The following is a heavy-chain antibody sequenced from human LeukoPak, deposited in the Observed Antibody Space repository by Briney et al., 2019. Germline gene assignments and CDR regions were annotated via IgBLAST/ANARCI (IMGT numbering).Heavy chain of an antibody. D-gene: IGHD2-2*01. Sequence: GGSLRLSCAASGFTFSSYAMSWVRQAPGKGLEWVSAISGSGGSTYYADSVKGRFTISRDNSKNTLYLQMNSLRAEDTAVYYCAKGWTDIVVVPAALDAFDIWGQGTMVTVSS. J-gene: IGHJ3*02. CDR3: AKGWTDIVVVPAALDAFDI. CDR2: ISGSGGST. CDR1: GFTFSSYA. V-gene: IGHV3-23*01.